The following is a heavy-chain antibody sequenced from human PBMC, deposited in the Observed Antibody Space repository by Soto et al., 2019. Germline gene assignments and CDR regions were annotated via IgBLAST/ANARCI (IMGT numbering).Heavy chain of an antibody. V-gene: IGHV4-59*01. D-gene: IGHD3-16*02. CDR3: ARDLYQGLSWFDP. CDR2: ISYSGGS. CDR1: GGSITSYY. J-gene: IGHJ5*02. Sequence: PSETLSLTCNVSGGSITSYYWTWIRQPPGKGLELIGHISYSGGSKYNPSFRSRISMSIDTSKSQVSLRLSSVTAADTAIYYCARDLYQGLSWFDPWGQGTLVTV.